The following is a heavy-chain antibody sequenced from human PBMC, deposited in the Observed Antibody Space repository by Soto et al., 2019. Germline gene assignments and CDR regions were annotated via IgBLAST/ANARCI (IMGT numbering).Heavy chain of an antibody. Sequence: SETLSLTCSVSGYSVGSSDYYWAWIRQPPGKGLEWIGSMLYSGLTYYNPSLKSRDTLSVDTSKNQFSVRLNSVTASVTAVYYCAPLSVSLSGPYGIHVWGQGTTVTVSS. J-gene: IGHJ6*02. V-gene: IGHV4-39*01. CDR2: MLYSGLT. CDR3: APLSVSLSGPYGIHV. D-gene: IGHD2-15*01. CDR1: GYSVGSSDYY.